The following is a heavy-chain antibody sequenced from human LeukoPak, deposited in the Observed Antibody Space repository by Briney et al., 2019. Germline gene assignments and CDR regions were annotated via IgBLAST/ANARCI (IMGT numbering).Heavy chain of an antibody. D-gene: IGHD5-18*01. Sequence: PSETLSLTCTVSGGSISGYYCSWIRQPPGKGLEWIGYISYNSGSTNYNPSPKSRVSISADTSKNQCSLKLSSVTTADTAVYYCASGYSYVPAWGQGTLVTVSS. CDR1: GGSISGYY. V-gene: IGHV4-59*01. J-gene: IGHJ5*02. CDR2: ISYNSGST. CDR3: ASGYSYVPA.